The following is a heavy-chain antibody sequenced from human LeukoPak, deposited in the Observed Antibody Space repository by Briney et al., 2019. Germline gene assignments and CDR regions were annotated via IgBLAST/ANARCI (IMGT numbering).Heavy chain of an antibody. V-gene: IGHV3-7*01. CDR3: ARARGSWELLFERRKYYFDY. CDR1: GFTFSSYW. D-gene: IGHD1-26*01. Sequence: TGGSLRLSCAASGFTFSSYWMSWVRQAPGKGLEWVANIKQDGSEKYYVDSVKGRFTISRDNAKNSLYLQMNSLRAEDTAVYYCARARGSWELLFERRKYYFDYWGQGTLVTVSS. CDR2: IKQDGSEK. J-gene: IGHJ4*02.